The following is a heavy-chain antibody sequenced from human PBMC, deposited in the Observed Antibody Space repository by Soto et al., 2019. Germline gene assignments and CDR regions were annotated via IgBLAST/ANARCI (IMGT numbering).Heavy chain of an antibody. CDR2: IHYSGRT. Sequence: QLQLQESGPGLVKPSETLSLTCTVSGGSITGAYYYWGWIRQSPGKGLEYIGSIHYSGRTYYNPSLPGRVTVSVDPSKNQFSLRLVSVTAADTAVYYFARHGSGTYYPIDYWGQGTLVTVSS. J-gene: IGHJ4*02. D-gene: IGHD3-10*01. CDR3: ARHGSGTYYPIDY. V-gene: IGHV4-39*01. CDR1: GGSITGAYYY.